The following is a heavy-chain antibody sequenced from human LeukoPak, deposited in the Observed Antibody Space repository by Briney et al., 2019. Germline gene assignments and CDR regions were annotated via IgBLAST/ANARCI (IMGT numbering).Heavy chain of an antibody. V-gene: IGHV3-9*01. CDR1: GFTFDDYA. Sequence: GGSLRLSCAASGFTFDDYAMHWVRQAPGKGLEWVSGITWNSGTRGYVDSVKGRFTISRDNAKNSLYLQMNSLTAEDTAVYYCARDLWPEDYWGQGTLVTVSS. J-gene: IGHJ4*02. CDR3: ARDLWPEDY. CDR2: ITWNSGTR.